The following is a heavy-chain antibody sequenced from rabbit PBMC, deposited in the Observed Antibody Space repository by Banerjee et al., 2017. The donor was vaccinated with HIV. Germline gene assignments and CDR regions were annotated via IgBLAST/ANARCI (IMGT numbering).Heavy chain of an antibody. CDR3: ARDLAGVIGWNFNL. J-gene: IGHJ4*01. CDR1: GFDFSND. CDR2: IYAGSSGST. D-gene: IGHD4-1*01. V-gene: IGHV1S40*01. Sequence: QSLQESGGGLFQPGGSLTLTCKASGFDFSNDMWIACIYAGSSGSTYYASWAKGRFTISKTSSTTVTLQMTSLTAADTATYFCARDLAGVIGWNFNLRGPGTLVTVS.